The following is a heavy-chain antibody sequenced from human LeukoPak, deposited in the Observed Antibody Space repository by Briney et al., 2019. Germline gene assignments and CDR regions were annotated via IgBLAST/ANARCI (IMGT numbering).Heavy chain of an antibody. CDR1: GYMFTSYG. D-gene: IGHD2-15*01. CDR3: ARVVVVVATNWFDP. V-gene: IGHV1-18*01. Sequence: ASVKVSCKASGYMFTSYGISWVRQAPGQGLEWMGWISAYNGNTNYAQKFRGRVTMTRDTSISTAYMELSRLRSDDTAVYYCARVVVVVATNWFDPWGQGTLVTVSS. J-gene: IGHJ5*02. CDR2: ISAYNGNT.